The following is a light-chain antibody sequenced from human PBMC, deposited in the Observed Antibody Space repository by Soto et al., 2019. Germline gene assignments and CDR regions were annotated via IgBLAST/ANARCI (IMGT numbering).Light chain of an antibody. CDR2: EVS. V-gene: IGLV2-8*01. J-gene: IGLJ2*01. Sequence: QSALTQPPSASGSPGQSVTISCTGTSSDVGGYTYVSWYQQHPGKAPKLMIYEVSKRPSGVPDRVSGSKSGNTASLTVSGLQAEDEADYYCSSYAGSNVVFGGGTKLTVL. CDR3: SSYAGSNVV. CDR1: SSDVGGYTY.